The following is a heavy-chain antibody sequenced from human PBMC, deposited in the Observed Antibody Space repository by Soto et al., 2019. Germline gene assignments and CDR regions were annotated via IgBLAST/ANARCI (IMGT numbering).Heavy chain of an antibody. J-gene: IGHJ4*02. CDR2: INTDGSTT. CDR1: GFTFSDYW. V-gene: IGHV3-74*01. CDR3: ARAGSFRFDY. Sequence: GGSLRLSCAPSGFTFSDYWLHWVRQAPVKGLVWVSRINTDGSTTNYADSVKGRFTISRDNAKNTLYLQMNSLRAEDTAVYYCARAGSFRFDYWGQGALVTVSS.